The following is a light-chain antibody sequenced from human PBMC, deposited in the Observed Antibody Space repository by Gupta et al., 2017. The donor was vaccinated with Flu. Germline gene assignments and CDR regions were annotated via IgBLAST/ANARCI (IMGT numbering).Light chain of an antibody. CDR2: GAS. Sequence: EIVMTQSPATLSVSPGERATLSCRASQSVGSSLAWFQQKPGQAPRLLMYGASTRATGIPARFSGSGSGTEFTLTISSLQSEDFAVYYCQQYNNWPPWRFGQGTKLEIK. V-gene: IGKV3-15*01. J-gene: IGKJ1*01. CDR3: QQYNNWPPWR. CDR1: QSVGSS.